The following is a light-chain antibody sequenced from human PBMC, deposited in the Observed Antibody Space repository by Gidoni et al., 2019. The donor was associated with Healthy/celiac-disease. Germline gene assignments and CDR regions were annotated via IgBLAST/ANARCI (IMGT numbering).Light chain of an antibody. Sequence: YVLPQPPADSVAPGRTPRITGGGNNIGRKSLHWYPQKPGQAPVRVVDDDSDRPSGSPERFSCSNSGNTATLTISRVEAGDEADYYCQVWDSSSDHYVFGTGTKVTVL. CDR2: DDS. CDR3: QVWDSSSDHYV. J-gene: IGLJ1*01. V-gene: IGLV3-21*02. CDR1: NIGRKS.